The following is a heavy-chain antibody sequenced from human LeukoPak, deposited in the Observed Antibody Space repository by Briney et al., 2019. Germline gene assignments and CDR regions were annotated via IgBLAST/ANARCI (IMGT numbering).Heavy chain of an antibody. V-gene: IGHV3-7*01. CDR3: ARDTDSSSSLIDY. D-gene: IGHD6-6*01. J-gene: IGHJ4*02. CDR2: IKQDGSEK. CDR1: GFTFGDYA. Sequence: GRSLRLSCTASGFTFGDYAMTWVRQAPGKGLEWVANIKQDGSEKYYVDSVKGRFTISRDNAKNSLYLQMNSLRAEDTAVYYCARDTDSSSSLIDYWGQGTLATVSS.